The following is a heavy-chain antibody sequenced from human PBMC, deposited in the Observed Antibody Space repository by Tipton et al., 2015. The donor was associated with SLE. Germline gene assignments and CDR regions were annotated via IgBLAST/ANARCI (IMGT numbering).Heavy chain of an antibody. D-gene: IGHD2-2*01. J-gene: IGHJ5*02. V-gene: IGHV4-34*01. Sequence: TLSLTCAVYGGSFSGYYWSWIRQPPGKGLEWIGEINHSGRTNYNPSLKSRVTISVDTSKNQFSLKRSSVTAADTAVYYCAIRRGLYCSSTSCPVGFDPWGQGTLVTVSS. CDR1: GGSFSGYY. CDR2: INHSGRT. CDR3: AIRRGLYCSSTSCPVGFDP.